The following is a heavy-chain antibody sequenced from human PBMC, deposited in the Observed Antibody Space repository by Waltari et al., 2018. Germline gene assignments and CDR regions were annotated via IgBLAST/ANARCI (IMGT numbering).Heavy chain of an antibody. J-gene: IGHJ2*01. CDR3: ARDPAGGNWYFDL. V-gene: IGHV3-21*01. D-gene: IGHD2-2*01. CDR2: MSSSSRYM. Sequence: EVQLVESGGGLVKPGGSLRLSCAASGFTFSSYSMNWVRQAPGKGLGWCSSMSSSSRYMYYAVSVKGRFTISRDNAKNSLYLQMNSLRAEDTAVYYCARDPAGGNWYFDLWGRGTLVTVSS. CDR1: GFTFSSYS.